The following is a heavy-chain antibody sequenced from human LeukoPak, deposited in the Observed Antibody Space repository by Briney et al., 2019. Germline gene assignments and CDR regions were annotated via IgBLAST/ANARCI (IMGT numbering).Heavy chain of an antibody. J-gene: IGHJ5*02. CDR1: GLSFTNYA. Sequence: PGGSLRLSCEASGLSFTNYAMMWVRQAPGKGLQWISTLTGYGGAYYADSGEGRFIISRDISKNTMFLQMYSLRAEDTAVYYCAKGAAAGKVDWFDLWVQGTVVTVSS. CDR3: AKGAAAGKVDWFDL. V-gene: IGHV3-23*01. D-gene: IGHD6-13*01. CDR2: LTGYGGA.